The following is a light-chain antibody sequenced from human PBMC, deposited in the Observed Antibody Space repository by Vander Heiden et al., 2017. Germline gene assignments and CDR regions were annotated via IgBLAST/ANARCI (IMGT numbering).Light chain of an antibody. CDR2: DAS. CDR1: QDISNY. Sequence: VKLIQSPSSLSASVGDRVTITCQASQDISNYLNWYQQKPGKAPKLLIYDASNLETGVPSRFSGSGSGTDFTLTISSLQPEDIATYYCQQYDNLPLTFGQGTKLEIK. V-gene: IGKV1-33*01. CDR3: QQYDNLPLT. J-gene: IGKJ2*01.